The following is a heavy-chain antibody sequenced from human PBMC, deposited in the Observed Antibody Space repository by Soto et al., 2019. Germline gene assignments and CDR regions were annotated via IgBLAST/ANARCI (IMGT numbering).Heavy chain of an antibody. V-gene: IGHV3-23*01. J-gene: IGHJ5*02. CDR1: GFTFSSYA. CDR3: ARDYYGSGSYYLNWFDP. D-gene: IGHD3-10*01. CDR2: ISGSGGST. Sequence: GGSLRLSCAASGFTFSSYAMSWVRQAPGKGLEWVSAISGSGGSTYYADSVKGRFTISRDNSKNTLYLQMNSLRAEDTAVYYCARDYYGSGSYYLNWFDPWGQGTLVTVSS.